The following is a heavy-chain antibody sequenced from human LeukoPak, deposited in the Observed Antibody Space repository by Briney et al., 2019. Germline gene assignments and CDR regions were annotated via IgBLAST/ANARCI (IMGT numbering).Heavy chain of an antibody. CDR2: IRYDGSNK. CDR1: GFTFSSYG. Sequence: GGSLRLSCAASGFTFSSYGMHWVRQAPGKGLEWVAFIRYDGSNKYYADSVKGRFTISRDNARNSLYLQMNSLRAEDTAVYYCAREIAIVVVPAASDYWGQGTLVTVSS. J-gene: IGHJ4*02. CDR3: AREIAIVVVPAASDY. D-gene: IGHD2-2*01. V-gene: IGHV3-30*02.